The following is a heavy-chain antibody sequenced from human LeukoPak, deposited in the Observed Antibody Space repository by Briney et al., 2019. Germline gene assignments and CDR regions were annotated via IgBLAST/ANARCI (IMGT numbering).Heavy chain of an antibody. D-gene: IGHD4-23*01. CDR2: IKQDGSEK. CDR1: GFTFSNYW. Sequence: DPGGSLRLSCAASGFTFSNYWMSWVRQAPGKGLEWVANIKQDGSEKYYVDSVKGRFTISRDNAKNSLYLQMNSLRAEDTALYYCAKDRSGNYPGPPYYYGMDVWGQGTTVTVSS. CDR3: AKDRSGNYPGPPYYYGMDV. V-gene: IGHV3-7*03. J-gene: IGHJ6*02.